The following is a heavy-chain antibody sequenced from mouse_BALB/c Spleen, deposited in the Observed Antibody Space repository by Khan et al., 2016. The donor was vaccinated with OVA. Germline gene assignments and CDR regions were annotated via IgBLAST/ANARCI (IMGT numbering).Heavy chain of an antibody. CDR3: ARYYGNYGWYFEV. D-gene: IGHD2-1*01. J-gene: IGHJ1*01. V-gene: IGHV2-9*02. CDR2: IWTGGST. CDR1: GFSLTSYG. Sequence: VELVESGPGLVAPSQSLSITCTVSGFSLTSYGVHWVRQPPGKGLEWLGVIWTGGSTNYNSALMSRLSISKDNSKSQVFLKMNSLQTDDTAMYYCARYYGNYGWYFEVWGAGTTVTVSS.